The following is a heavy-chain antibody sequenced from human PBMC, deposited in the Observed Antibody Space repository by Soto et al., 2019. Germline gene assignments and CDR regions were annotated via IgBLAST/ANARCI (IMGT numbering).Heavy chain of an antibody. J-gene: IGHJ5*02. V-gene: IGHV4-31*02. Sequence: TRSLTWTLSGGTNSSGGYYWSWIRQHPGKGLEWIGYIYYSGSTYYKPSLKSRVTISVDTSKNEFSLKLSSVNAADTAVYYCARDRTSGRWFDPWRQGNLVPVSS. CDR2: IYYSGST. D-gene: IGHD1-1*01. CDR1: GGTNSSGGYY. CDR3: ARDRTSGRWFDP.